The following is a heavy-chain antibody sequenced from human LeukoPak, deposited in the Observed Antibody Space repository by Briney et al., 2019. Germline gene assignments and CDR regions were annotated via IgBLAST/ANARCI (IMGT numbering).Heavy chain of an antibody. CDR3: VRDLREADR. CDR2: ICSDGSVT. V-gene: IGHV3-74*01. D-gene: IGHD1-26*01. CDR1: GFTFSDYC. J-gene: IGHJ5*02. Sequence: GGSLRLSCAASGFTFSDYCMHWVRHAPGKGLVWVSRICSDGSVTNYADSVKGRFTTSRDNAKNTVFLQMNSLRAEDTAVYYCVRDLREADRWGLGTLVTVSS.